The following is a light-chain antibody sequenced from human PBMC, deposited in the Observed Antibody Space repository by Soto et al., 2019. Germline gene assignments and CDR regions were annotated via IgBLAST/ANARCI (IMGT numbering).Light chain of an antibody. V-gene: IGKV3D-20*01. J-gene: IGKJ4*01. CDR2: DAS. CDR3: QQYGSSPR. CDR1: QSVSSSY. Sequence: EIVLTQSPATLSLSPGERATLSCEASQSVSSSYLAWYQQKPGLAPRLPIYDASSRATGIPDRFSGSGSGTDFTLTISRLEPEDFAVYYCQQYGSSPRFGGGTKVDIK.